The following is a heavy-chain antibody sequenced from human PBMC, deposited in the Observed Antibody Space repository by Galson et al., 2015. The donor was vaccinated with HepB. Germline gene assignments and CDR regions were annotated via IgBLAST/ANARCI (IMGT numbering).Heavy chain of an antibody. CDR2: IIPIFGTA. D-gene: IGHD6-13*01. Sequence: SVKVSCKASGGTFSSYAISWVRQAPGQGLEWMGGIIPIFGTANYAQKFQGRVTITADESTSTAYMELSSLRSEDTAVYYCARAAAGPNWFDPWGQGTLVTVSS. V-gene: IGHV1-69*13. CDR3: ARAAAGPNWFDP. CDR1: GGTFSSYA. J-gene: IGHJ5*02.